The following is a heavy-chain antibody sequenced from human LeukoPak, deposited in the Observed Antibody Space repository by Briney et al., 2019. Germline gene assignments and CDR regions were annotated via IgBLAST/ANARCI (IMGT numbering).Heavy chain of an antibody. CDR2: IYYSGST. CDR3: AGEATMGTYFDY. CDR1: GGSISSGGYY. J-gene: IGHJ4*02. D-gene: IGHD5-12*01. Sequence: SETLSLTCTVSGGSISSGGYYWSWLRQHPGKGVEWIGYIYYSGSTYYNPSLKSRVTISVDTSKNQFSLKLSSVTAADRAVYYCAGEATMGTYFDYWGQGTLVTVSS. V-gene: IGHV4-31*03.